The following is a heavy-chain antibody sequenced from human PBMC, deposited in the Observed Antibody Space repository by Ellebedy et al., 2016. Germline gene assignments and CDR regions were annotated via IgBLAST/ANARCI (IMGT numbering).Heavy chain of an antibody. CDR3: TRYNWNSGHY. CDR1: GFTFSSYA. D-gene: IGHD1-7*01. Sequence: GGSLRLSCAASGFTFSSYAMSWVRQAPGKGLEWVSVISGSGGSTYNADSVKGRFTISRDNSKNTLYLQMNSLRAEDTAVYYCTRYNWNSGHYWGQGTLVTVSS. V-gene: IGHV3-23*01. J-gene: IGHJ4*02. CDR2: ISGSGGST.